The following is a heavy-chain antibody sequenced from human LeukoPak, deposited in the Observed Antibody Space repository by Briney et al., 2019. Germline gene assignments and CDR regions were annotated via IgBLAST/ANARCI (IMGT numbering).Heavy chain of an antibody. J-gene: IGHJ4*02. CDR3: ARRKLWFAEYYFDY. CDR2: INHSGST. CDR1: GGSFSGYY. V-gene: IGHV4-34*01. D-gene: IGHD3-10*01. Sequence: SETLSLTCAVYGGSFSGYYWSWIRQPPGKGLEWIGEINHSGSTNYNPSLKSRVTISVDTSKNQFSLKLSSVTAADTAVYYCARRKLWFAEYYFDYWGQGTLVTVSS.